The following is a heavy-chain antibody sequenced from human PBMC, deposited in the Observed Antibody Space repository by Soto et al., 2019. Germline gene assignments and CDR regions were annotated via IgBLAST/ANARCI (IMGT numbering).Heavy chain of an antibody. Sequence: QVQLVQSGAEVKKPGSSVKVSCKASGGTFSSYTISWVRQAPGQGLEWMGRIIPILGIANYAQKFQCRVTITADKSTSTAYMELSSLRSEDTAVYYCARPYGDYGQYYFDYWGQGTLVTVSS. CDR1: GGTFSSYT. CDR3: ARPYGDYGQYYFDY. J-gene: IGHJ4*02. D-gene: IGHD4-17*01. V-gene: IGHV1-69*02. CDR2: IIPILGIA.